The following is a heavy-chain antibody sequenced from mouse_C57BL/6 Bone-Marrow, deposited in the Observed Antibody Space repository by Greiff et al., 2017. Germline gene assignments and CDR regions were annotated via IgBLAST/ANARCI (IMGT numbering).Heavy chain of an antibody. CDR2: IYPGSGST. J-gene: IGHJ1*03. CDR3: ARPYYSNYWYFDV. V-gene: IGHV1-55*01. Sequence: QVQLKQPGAELVKPGASVKMSCKASGYTFTSYWITWVKQRPGQGLEWIGDIYPGSGSTNYNETFKSKATLTVDTSSSTAYMQLSILTSEDSAVYYCARPYYSNYWYFDVWGTGTTVTVSS. D-gene: IGHD2-5*01. CDR1: GYTFTSYW.